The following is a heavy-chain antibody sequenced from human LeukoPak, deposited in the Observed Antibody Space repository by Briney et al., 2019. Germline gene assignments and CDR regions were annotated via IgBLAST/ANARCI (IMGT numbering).Heavy chain of an antibody. CDR1: GLTFSSYA. D-gene: IGHD3-16*02. V-gene: IGHV3-30-3*01. Sequence: PAGGSLRLSCAASGLTFSSYAMHWVRQAPGKGLEWVAVISYDGSNKYYADSVKGRFTISRDNSKNTLYLQMNSLRAEDTAVYYCARTEGYDYVWGSYHYWGQGTLVTVSS. CDR2: ISYDGSNK. J-gene: IGHJ4*02. CDR3: ARTEGYDYVWGSYHY.